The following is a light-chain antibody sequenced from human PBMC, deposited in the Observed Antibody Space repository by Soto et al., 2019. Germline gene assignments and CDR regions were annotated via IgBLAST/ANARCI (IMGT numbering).Light chain of an antibody. CDR1: QGLSNY. V-gene: IGKV1-27*01. J-gene: IGKJ1*01. Sequence: DIQMTQSPSSLSAYVGDRVTITCRASQGLSNYLAWYQQKPGKVPKLLIYAASTLQSGVPSRFSGSGSGTDFTLTISSLQPEDVATYCCQKYNSAPRTCGQGTKVEIK. CDR2: AAS. CDR3: QKYNSAPRT.